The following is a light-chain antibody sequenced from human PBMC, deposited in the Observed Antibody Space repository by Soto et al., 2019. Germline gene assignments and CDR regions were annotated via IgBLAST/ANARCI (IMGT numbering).Light chain of an antibody. CDR2: GAS. CDR1: QSITSNY. CDR3: QPYVSPPIT. Sequence: EIVLTQSPGTLSLSQGERATLSCRASQSITSNYVAWYKQKPGQSPRLLVYGASSRDTGISARFSGSGSGTDFTLTISRLEPEDLAVSYCQPYVSPPITLGQGTRLES. V-gene: IGKV3-20*01. J-gene: IGKJ5*01.